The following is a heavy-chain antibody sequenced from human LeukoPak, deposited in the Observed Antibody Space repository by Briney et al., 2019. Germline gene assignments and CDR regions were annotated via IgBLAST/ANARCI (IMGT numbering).Heavy chain of an antibody. J-gene: IGHJ3*02. CDR2: IYSGGST. V-gene: IGHV3-66*01. CDR3: ARGPYVDYGDYGDAFDI. Sequence: GGSLRLSCAASGFTVSSNYMSWVRQAPGKGLEWVSVIYSGGSTYYADSVKGRFTISRDNSKNTLYLQMNSLRAEDTAVYYCARGPYVDYGDYGDAFDIWGQGTMVTVSS. D-gene: IGHD4-17*01. CDR1: GFTVSSNY.